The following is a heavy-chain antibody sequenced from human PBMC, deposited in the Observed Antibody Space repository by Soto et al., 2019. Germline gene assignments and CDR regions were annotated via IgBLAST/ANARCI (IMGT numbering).Heavy chain of an antibody. CDR3: ARGRWLHDY. CDR2: IYYTGTT. CDR1: GGTISSGDYY. J-gene: IGHJ4*02. Sequence: QVQLQESGPGLVKPSQTLSLTCTVSGGTISSGDYYWSWIRQPPGKGLEWIGYIYYTGTTYYNPSLKSRLIISIDTQNHFSLRLGSVTAADTAVDYCARGRWLHDYWGQGILVTVSS. D-gene: IGHD5-12*01. V-gene: IGHV4-30-4*01.